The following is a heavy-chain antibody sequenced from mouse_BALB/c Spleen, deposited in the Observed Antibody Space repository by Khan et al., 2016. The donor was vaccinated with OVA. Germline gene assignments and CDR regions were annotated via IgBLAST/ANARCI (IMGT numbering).Heavy chain of an antibody. J-gene: IGHJ3*01. Sequence: EVELVESGGDLVKPGGSLKLSCAASGFTFSSYSMSWVRQTPDKRLEWVASISSGGDYTYYPDSVKGRFTISRDNAKNTLYLQMSDLKSEDTARYYCADHFTGSCAYWGQGTLVTVSA. CDR3: ADHFTGSCAY. V-gene: IGHV5-6*01. CDR2: ISSGGDYT. D-gene: IGHD4-1*01. CDR1: GFTFSSYS.